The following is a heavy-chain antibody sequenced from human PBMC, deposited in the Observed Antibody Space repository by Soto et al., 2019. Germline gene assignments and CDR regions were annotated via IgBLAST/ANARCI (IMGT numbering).Heavy chain of an antibody. Sequence: GASVKVSCKASGVTFTSSAVRWVRQARGQGLEWIGWIIVYSGNTNYAQKLQGRVTITTDTSTSTAYMELRSLRSDDTAVYYCETELRYKGNPPAFDIWGQGTTVTVSS. CDR2: IIVYSGNT. CDR1: GVTFTSSA. J-gene: IGHJ3*02. V-gene: IGHV1-58*01. D-gene: IGHD1-20*01. CDR3: ETELRYKGNPPAFDI.